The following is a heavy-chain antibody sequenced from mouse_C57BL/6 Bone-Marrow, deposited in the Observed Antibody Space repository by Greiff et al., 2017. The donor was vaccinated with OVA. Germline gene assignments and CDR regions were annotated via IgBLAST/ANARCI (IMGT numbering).Heavy chain of an antibody. CDR3: ARPLITTAVGGYAMDY. CDR2: IDPEDGET. J-gene: IGHJ4*01. CDR1: GFNIKDYY. Sequence: VQLQQSGAELVKPGASVKLSCTASGFNIKDYYMHWVKQRTEQGLEWIGRIDPEDGETKYAQKFQGKATITADKSSNTAYLQLSSLTSEDTAVYYCARPLITTAVGGYAMDYWGQGTSVTVSS. D-gene: IGHD1-1*01. V-gene: IGHV14-2*01.